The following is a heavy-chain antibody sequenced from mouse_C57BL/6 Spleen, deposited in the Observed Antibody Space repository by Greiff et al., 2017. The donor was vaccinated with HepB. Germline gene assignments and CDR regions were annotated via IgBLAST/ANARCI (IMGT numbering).Heavy chain of an antibody. D-gene: IGHD2-4*01. J-gene: IGHJ3*01. CDR3: TFYYDFAY. CDR1: GFNIKDDY. Sequence: EVKLMESGAELVRPGASVKLSCTASGFNIKDDYMHWVKQRPEQGLEWIGWIDPENGDTEYASKFQGKATITADTSSNTAYLQLSSLTSEDTAVYYCTFYYDFAYWGQGNLVTVSA. V-gene: IGHV14-4*01. CDR2: IDPENGDT.